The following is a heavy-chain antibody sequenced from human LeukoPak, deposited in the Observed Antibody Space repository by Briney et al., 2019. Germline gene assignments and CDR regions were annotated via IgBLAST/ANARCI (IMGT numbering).Heavy chain of an antibody. CDR2: ISSGGSNR. J-gene: IGHJ4*02. D-gene: IGHD3-9*01. CDR1: GFTFSDYE. CDR3: AREESFDYFDY. V-gene: IGHV3-48*03. Sequence: GGSLRLSCAASGFTFSDYEMNWVRQAPGKGLEWVSYISSGGSNRYSADSVKGRFTISRDNAKNSLYLQMNSLGAEDTAVYYCAREESFDYFDYWGQGPRFTV.